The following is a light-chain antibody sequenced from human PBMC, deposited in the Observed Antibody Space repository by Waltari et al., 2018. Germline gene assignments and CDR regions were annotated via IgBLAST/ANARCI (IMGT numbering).Light chain of an antibody. J-gene: IGKJ1*01. Sequence: DIVLTQSPGTLSLSPGARATLACRASQCVGRSLAWYQQKPGRAPRLLIFGASSRATGIPDRFSGSGSGTDFSLTISRLEPEDFAVYYCQHYVRLPATFGQGTKVEIK. CDR3: QHYVRLPAT. CDR2: GAS. V-gene: IGKV3-20*01. CDR1: QCVGRS.